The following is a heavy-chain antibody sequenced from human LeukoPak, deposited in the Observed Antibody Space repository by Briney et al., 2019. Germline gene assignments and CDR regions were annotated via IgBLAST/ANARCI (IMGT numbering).Heavy chain of an antibody. D-gene: IGHD4-17*01. V-gene: IGHV3-53*01. J-gene: IGHJ4*02. CDR3: ATRADDYGDADFDY. CDR1: GFTVSSNY. CDR2: IYSGGST. Sequence: GGSLRLSCAASGFTVSSNYMSWVRQAPGKGLEWVSVIYSGGSTYYADSVKGRFAISRDNSKNTLYLQMNSLRAEDTAVYYCATRADDYGDADFDYWGQGTLVIVSS.